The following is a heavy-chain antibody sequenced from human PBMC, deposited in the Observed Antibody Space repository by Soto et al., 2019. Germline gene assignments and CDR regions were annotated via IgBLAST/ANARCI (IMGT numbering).Heavy chain of an antibody. CDR1: GFTFSSYS. CDR3: ARGSGYSYGYSFFDY. Sequence: GGSLRLSCAASGFTFSSYSMHWVRQAPGKGLEWVAVIWYDGSNKYYADSVKGRFTISRDNSKNTLYLQMNSLRAEDTAVYYCARGSGYSYGYSFFDYWGQGTLVTVSS. D-gene: IGHD5-18*01. CDR2: IWYDGSNK. V-gene: IGHV3-33*01. J-gene: IGHJ4*02.